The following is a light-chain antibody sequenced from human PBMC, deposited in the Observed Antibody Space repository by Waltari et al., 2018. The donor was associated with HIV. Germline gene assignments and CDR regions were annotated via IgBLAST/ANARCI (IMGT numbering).Light chain of an antibody. CDR3: QQSYSSPLT. CDR1: QTIGNY. CDR2: AAS. V-gene: IGKV1-39*01. J-gene: IGKJ3*01. Sequence: DIQMTQSPSSLSASVGDRVTITCRTSQTIGNYLNWYQQKPGKAPKPLIYAASNLQSGVPSRFNGSGSGTDCTLTISSLQPEDYATYYCQQSYSSPLTFGPGTKVDIK.